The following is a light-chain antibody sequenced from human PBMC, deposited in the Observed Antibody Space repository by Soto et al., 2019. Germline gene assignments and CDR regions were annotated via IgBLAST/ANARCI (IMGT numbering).Light chain of an antibody. CDR3: AASHDSRNGWV. CDR2: SSD. Sequence: QSVLTQPPSMSXXPGQRVTISCSGSSSNIGSNTVNWYQQLPGTAPKLLLYSSDQRPSGVPDRVSGSKSGTSASLAISGLQPEDEADYYCAASHDSRNGWVFGGGTKLTVL. J-gene: IGLJ3*02. CDR1: SSNIGSNT. V-gene: IGLV1-44*01.